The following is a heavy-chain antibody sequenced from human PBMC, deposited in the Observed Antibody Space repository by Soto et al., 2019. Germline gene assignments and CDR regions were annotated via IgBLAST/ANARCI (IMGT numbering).Heavy chain of an antibody. CDR1: GFVFKDSS. CDR3: TGLISAAQDY. Sequence: EVLLVESGGGLVQPGGSLKLSCAASGFVFKDSSIHWVRQASGKGLEWVGRIRDRAFSYATAYAASVKGRFTISRDESTNTAYLQMKGLRTEVTAFYYCTGLISAAQDYWGQGTLVTVSS. D-gene: IGHD3-10*01. J-gene: IGHJ4*02. CDR2: IRDRAFSYAT. V-gene: IGHV3-73*01.